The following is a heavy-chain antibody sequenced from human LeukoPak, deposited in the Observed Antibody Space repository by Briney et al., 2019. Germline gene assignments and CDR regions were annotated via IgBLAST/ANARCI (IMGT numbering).Heavy chain of an antibody. CDR2: IYYSGST. CDR1: GGSISSYY. Sequence: SETLSLTCTVSGGSISSYYWSWIRQPPGKGLEWLGYIYYSGSTNYNPSLKSRVTISVDTSKNQFSLKLSSVTAADTAVYYCARTYGAFTIFGERKYYFDYWGQGTLVTVSS. J-gene: IGHJ4*02. D-gene: IGHD3-3*01. CDR3: ARTYGAFTIFGERKYYFDY. V-gene: IGHV4-59*08.